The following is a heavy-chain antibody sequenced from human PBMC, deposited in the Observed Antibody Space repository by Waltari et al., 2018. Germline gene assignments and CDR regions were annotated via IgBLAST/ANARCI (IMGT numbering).Heavy chain of an antibody. Sequence: EVQLLESGGDLVQPGGSLRLSCAASGITFSNFPINWVRLAPGGGLGWVSAITVGDDAHYADALRGRFTISRDSSKDTVHLQMNGLRVEDTAIYYCATPFYNWDDPLHSWGQGTPVTVSS. V-gene: IGHV3-23*01. J-gene: IGHJ4*02. CDR1: GITFSNFP. CDR3: ATPFYNWDDPLHS. CDR2: ITVGDDA. D-gene: IGHD1-20*01.